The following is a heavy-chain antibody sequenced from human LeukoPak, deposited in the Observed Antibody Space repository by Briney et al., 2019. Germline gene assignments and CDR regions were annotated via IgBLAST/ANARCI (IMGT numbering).Heavy chain of an antibody. CDR3: ARGQRRLQDY. CDR2: IYYSGST. V-gene: IGHV4-61*01. Sequence: SETLSLTCTVSGGSVSSDSYFWTSIRQPPGKGLEWIVYIYYSGSTNYNPSLKSRFTISLDTSKSQISLKLSSVTAADMAVYYCARGQRRLQDYWGQGTLVTVSS. J-gene: IGHJ4*02. CDR1: GGSVSSDSYF.